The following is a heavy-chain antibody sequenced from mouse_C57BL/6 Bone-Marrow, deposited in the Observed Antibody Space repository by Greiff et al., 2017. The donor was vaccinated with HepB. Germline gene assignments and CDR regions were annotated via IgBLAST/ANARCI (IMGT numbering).Heavy chain of an antibody. D-gene: IGHD1-1*01. Sequence: EVKLLESGGGLVQPGGSLKLSCAASGFTFSDYYMYWVRQTPEKRLEWVAYISNGGGSTYYPVTVKGRFTISRDNAKNTLYLQMSRLKSEDTAMYYCASTVEAWFAYWGQGTLVTVSA. CDR1: GFTFSDYY. CDR2: ISNGGGST. V-gene: IGHV5-12*01. J-gene: IGHJ3*01. CDR3: ASTVEAWFAY.